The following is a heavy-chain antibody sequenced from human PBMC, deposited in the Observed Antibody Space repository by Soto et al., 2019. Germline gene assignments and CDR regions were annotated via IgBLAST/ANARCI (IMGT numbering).Heavy chain of an antibody. J-gene: IGHJ5*02. Sequence: SETLSLTCAVSGGSISSGGYSWSWIRQPPGKGLEWIGYIYHSGSTYYNPSLKSRVTISVDRSKNQFSLKLSSVTAADTAVYYCAKGIQLGNWFDPWGQGTLVTVSS. CDR3: AKGIQLGNWFDP. V-gene: IGHV4-30-2*01. CDR2: IYHSGST. CDR1: GGSISSGGYS. D-gene: IGHD5-18*01.